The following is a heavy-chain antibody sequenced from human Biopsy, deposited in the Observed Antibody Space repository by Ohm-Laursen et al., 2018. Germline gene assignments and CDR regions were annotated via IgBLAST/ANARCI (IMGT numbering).Heavy chain of an antibody. CDR1: GYTFTDYG. CDR2: ITTYNGNT. D-gene: IGHD3-10*01. CDR3: ARDRGYYYYYGMDV. V-gene: IGHV1-18*01. J-gene: IGHJ6*02. Sequence: SVKVSCNASGYTFTDYGVSWVRQAPGQGLEWMGLITTYNGNTNYAQKVQGRVTMTTDTSTSTAYMELRSLRSDDTAVYYCARDRGYYYYYGMDVWGQGTTVTVSS.